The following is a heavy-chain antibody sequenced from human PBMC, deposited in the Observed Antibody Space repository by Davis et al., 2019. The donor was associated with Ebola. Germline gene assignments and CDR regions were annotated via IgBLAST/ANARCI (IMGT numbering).Heavy chain of an antibody. D-gene: IGHD1-26*01. J-gene: IGHJ5*01. Sequence: ASVTVSCKASSYTFTSYGISWVRQAPGQGLEWMGWISAYNGNTNYTQKLQGRVTMTTDTSRSTAYMELRSLRSDDTAVYYCAREAGATTRIYDSWGQGTLVTVSS. V-gene: IGHV1-18*01. CDR2: ISAYNGNT. CDR3: AREAGATTRIYDS. CDR1: SYTFTSYG.